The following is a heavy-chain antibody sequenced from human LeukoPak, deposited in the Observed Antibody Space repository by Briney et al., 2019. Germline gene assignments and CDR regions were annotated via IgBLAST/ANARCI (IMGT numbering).Heavy chain of an antibody. CDR1: GGTFSSYA. J-gene: IGHJ3*02. CDR2: IIPIFGTA. CDR3: ARDSQIYYYDSSGYHWMDAFDI. D-gene: IGHD3-22*01. V-gene: IGHV1-69*13. Sequence: ASVKVSCKASGGTFSSYAISWVRQAPGQGLEWMGGIIPIFGTANYAQKFQGRVTIAADESTSTAYMELSSLRSEDTAVYYCARDSQIYYYDSSGYHWMDAFDIWGQGTMVTVSS.